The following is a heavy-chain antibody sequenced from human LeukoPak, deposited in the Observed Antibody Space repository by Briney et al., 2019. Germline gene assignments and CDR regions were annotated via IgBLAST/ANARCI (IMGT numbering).Heavy chain of an antibody. D-gene: IGHD3-10*01. CDR2: IRSDGSDK. V-gene: IGHV3-30*02. CDR3: ARDYVSGSFGP. CDR1: GFTSSTYG. J-gene: IGHJ5*02. Sequence: GGSLRLSCAASGFTSSTYGIHWVRQAPGKGLQWVTFIRSDGSDKYYADSVKGRFTISRDSSKYTVFLQMNSLRPEDTAVYYCARDYVSGSFGPWGQGTLVTVSS.